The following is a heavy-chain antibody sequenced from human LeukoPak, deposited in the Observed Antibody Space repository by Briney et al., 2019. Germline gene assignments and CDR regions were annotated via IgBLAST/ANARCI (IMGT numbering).Heavy chain of an antibody. CDR3: SSGLSVLRSNNTPVDY. Sequence: GGSLRLSCAASGFTFSGSAMHWVRQASGKGLEWVGRIRSKANNYATTYAASVKGRFTISRDDSKNTAYLQMNSLKTGDTAVYFCSSGLSVLRSNNTPVDYWGQGTLVTVSS. V-gene: IGHV3-73*01. J-gene: IGHJ4*02. CDR1: GFTFSGSA. CDR2: IRSKANNYAT. D-gene: IGHD4-17*01.